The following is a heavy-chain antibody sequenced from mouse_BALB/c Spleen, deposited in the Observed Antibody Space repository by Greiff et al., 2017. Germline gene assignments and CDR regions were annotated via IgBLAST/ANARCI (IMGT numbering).Heavy chain of an antibody. Sequence: VQLKDSGAELVKPGASVKLSCTASGFNIKDTYMHWVKQRPEQGLEWIGRIDPANGNTKYDPKFQGKATITADTSSNTAYLQLSSLTSEDTAVYYCANWDLAYWGQGTLVTVSA. CDR1: GFNIKDTY. CDR2: IDPANGNT. D-gene: IGHD4-1*01. CDR3: ANWDLAY. V-gene: IGHV14-3*02. J-gene: IGHJ3*01.